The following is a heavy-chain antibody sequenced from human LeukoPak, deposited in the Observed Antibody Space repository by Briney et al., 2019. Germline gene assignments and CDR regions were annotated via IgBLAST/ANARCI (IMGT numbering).Heavy chain of an antibody. CDR2: VWHDGSNR. J-gene: IGHJ4*02. CDR3: ARELFGSGSCPDY. D-gene: IGHD3-10*01. CDR1: GFTFSSYA. V-gene: IGHV3-33*01. Sequence: QPGRSLRLSCTAPGFTFSSYAIHWIRQAPGKGLGWVALVWHDGSNRYYADSVKGRFTISGDNSKNTVYLQMNSLRAEDTAVYYCARELFGSGSCPDYWGQGTLVTVSS.